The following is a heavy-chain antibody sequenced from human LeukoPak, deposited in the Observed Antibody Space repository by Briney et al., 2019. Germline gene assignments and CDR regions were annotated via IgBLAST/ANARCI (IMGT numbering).Heavy chain of an antibody. J-gene: IGHJ4*02. CDR2: INHSGST. CDR1: GGSFSGYY. Sequence: PSEALSLTCAVYGGSFSGYYWSWIRQPPGKGLEWIGEINHSGSTNYNPSLKSRVTISVDTSKNQFSLKLSSVTAADTAVYYCARGLAYLSAAYYFDYWGQGTLVTVSS. CDR3: ARGLAYLSAAYYFDY. V-gene: IGHV4-34*01. D-gene: IGHD2-15*01.